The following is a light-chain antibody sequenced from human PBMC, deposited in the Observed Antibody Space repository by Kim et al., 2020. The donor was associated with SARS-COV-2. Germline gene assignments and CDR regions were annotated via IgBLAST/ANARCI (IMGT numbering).Light chain of an antibody. CDR3: QASDRSSDDWV. J-gene: IGLJ3*02. CDR2: HDT. Sequence: SYELTQPPSVSVSPGQTARITCWANTFADTSAHWYQQKSGQAPVVVIHHDTDRPSGIPERFSGSSSGNTATLTISRVEAGDEADYYCQASDRSSDDWVFGGGTQLTVL. CDR1: TFADTS. V-gene: IGLV3-21*04.